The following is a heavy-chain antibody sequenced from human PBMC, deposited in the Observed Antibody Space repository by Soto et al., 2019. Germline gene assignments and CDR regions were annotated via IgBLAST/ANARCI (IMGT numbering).Heavy chain of an antibody. CDR1: GFTFSSYA. J-gene: IGHJ4*02. D-gene: IGHD3-16*01. CDR3: ARAYEGDYFDY. CDR2: ISYDGSNK. V-gene: IGHV3-30-3*01. Sequence: QVQLVESGGGVVQPGRSLRLSCAASGFTFSSYAMHWVRQAPGKGLEWVAVISYDGSNKYYADSMKGRFTISRDNSKDTLYLQMNSLRAEDTAVYYCARAYEGDYFDYWGQGTLVTVSS.